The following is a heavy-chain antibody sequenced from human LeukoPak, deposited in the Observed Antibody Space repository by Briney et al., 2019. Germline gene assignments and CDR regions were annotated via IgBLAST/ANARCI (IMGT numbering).Heavy chain of an antibody. J-gene: IGHJ4*02. CDR3: ASLVAEDFWSGYSRAYYFDY. CDR2: ISAYNGNT. CDR1: GYTFTSYG. V-gene: IGHV1-18*01. Sequence: ASVKVSCKASGYTFTSYGISWVRQAPGQGLEWMGWISAYNGNTNYAQKLQGRVTMTTDTSTSTAYMELRSLRSDDTAVYYCASLVAEDFWSGYSRAYYFDYWGQGTLVTVSS. D-gene: IGHD3-3*01.